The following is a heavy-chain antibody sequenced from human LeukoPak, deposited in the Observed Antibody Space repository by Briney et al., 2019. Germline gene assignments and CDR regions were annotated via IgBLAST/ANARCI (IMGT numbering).Heavy chain of an antibody. CDR1: GYSFTSYW. V-gene: IGHV5-51*01. Sequence: GESLKISCKGSGYSFTSYWIGWVRQMPGKGPEWMGIIYPGDSDTRYSPSFQGQVTISADKSISTAYLQWSSLKASDTAMYYCARQTYSGSYYSVFSFDYWGQGTLVTVSS. CDR3: ARQTYSGSYYSVFSFDY. J-gene: IGHJ4*02. CDR2: IYPGDSDT. D-gene: IGHD1-26*01.